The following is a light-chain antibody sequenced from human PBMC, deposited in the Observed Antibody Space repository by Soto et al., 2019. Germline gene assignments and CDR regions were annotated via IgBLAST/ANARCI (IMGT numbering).Light chain of an antibody. Sequence: DIQMTQSPSTLSSSVGDRVTITCRASQSISSWLAWYQQKPGDAPKFLIYNAASLESGAPSRFSGGGSGKDFPLTISSLQPDDFATYYCQQYNSFPTFGQGTKVEIK. CDR2: NAA. CDR1: QSISSW. J-gene: IGKJ1*01. V-gene: IGKV1-5*03. CDR3: QQYNSFPT.